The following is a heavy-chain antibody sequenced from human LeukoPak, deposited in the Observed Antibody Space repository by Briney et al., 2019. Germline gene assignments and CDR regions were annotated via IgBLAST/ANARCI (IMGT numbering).Heavy chain of an antibody. CDR1: GGSFSGYY. J-gene: IGHJ3*02. CDR3: ARGQTRVQMERPDAFDI. CDR2: INHKGST. Sequence: SETLSLTCAVYGGSFSGYYWSWIRQPPGKGLEWIGEINHKGSTNYNPSLKSRVTISVDTSKNQFSLKLSSVTAADTAVYYCARGQTRVQMERPDAFDIWGQGTMVTVSS. V-gene: IGHV4-34*01. D-gene: IGHD1-1*01.